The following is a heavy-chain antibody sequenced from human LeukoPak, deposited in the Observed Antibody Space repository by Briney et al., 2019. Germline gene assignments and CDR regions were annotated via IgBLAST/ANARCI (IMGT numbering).Heavy chain of an antibody. J-gene: IGHJ4*02. CDR3: AKDRGIISDY. V-gene: IGHV3-23*01. CDR1: GFTFSSYG. Sequence: HPGGSLRLSCAASGFTFSSYGMSWVRQAPGKALEWVSAISGSGGSTYYADSVKGRFTISRDNSKNTLYLQMNSLRAEDTAVYYCAKDRGIISDYWGQGTLVTVSS. D-gene: IGHD3-10*01. CDR2: ISGSGGST.